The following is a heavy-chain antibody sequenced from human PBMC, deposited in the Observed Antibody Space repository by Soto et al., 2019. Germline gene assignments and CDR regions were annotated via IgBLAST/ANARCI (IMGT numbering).Heavy chain of an antibody. Sequence: QVQLVESGGGVVQPGRSLRLSCAASGFTFSSYGMHWVRQAPGKGLEWVAVIWYDGSNKYYADSVKGRFTISRDNSKNTLYLQMNSLRAEDTAVYYCARACRRFGDLYYYYGMDVWGQGTTVTVSS. V-gene: IGHV3-33*01. D-gene: IGHD3-10*01. CDR2: IWYDGSNK. CDR1: GFTFSSYG. J-gene: IGHJ6*02. CDR3: ARACRRFGDLYYYYGMDV.